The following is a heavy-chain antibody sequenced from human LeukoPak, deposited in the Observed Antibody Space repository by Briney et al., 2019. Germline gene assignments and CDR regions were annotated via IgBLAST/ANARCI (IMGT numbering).Heavy chain of an antibody. Sequence: SETLSLTCTVSGGSINTYYWSWLRQPPGEGLEWIGFISYSGTTDYNPSLKGRVTISVDMSKNQFSLKLSSVTAADTAVYYCARGYSGSYYVHYYYYGMDVWGQGTTVTVSS. V-gene: IGHV4-59*12. D-gene: IGHD1-26*01. CDR2: ISYSGTT. J-gene: IGHJ6*02. CDR3: ARGYSGSYYVHYYYYGMDV. CDR1: GGSINTYY.